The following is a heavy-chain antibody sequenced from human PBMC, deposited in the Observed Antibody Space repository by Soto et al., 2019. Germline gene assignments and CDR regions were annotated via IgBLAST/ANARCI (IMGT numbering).Heavy chain of an antibody. CDR1: GFTFSSYA. Sequence: GGSLRLSCAASGFTFSSYAMHWVRQAPGKGLEWVAVISYDGSNKYYADSVKGRFTISRDNSKNTLYLQMNSLRAEDTAVYYCARDQIGWGVAPYYYYYGMDVWGQGTTVTVSS. V-gene: IGHV3-30-3*01. J-gene: IGHJ6*02. CDR2: ISYDGSNK. D-gene: IGHD3-10*01. CDR3: ARDQIGWGVAPYYYYYGMDV.